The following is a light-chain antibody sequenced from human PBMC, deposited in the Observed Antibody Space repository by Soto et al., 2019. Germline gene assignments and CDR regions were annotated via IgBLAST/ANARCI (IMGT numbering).Light chain of an antibody. CDR2: GTS. V-gene: IGKV1-6*01. J-gene: IGKJ1*01. CDR3: LQDYDYPRT. Sequence: AIQMTQSPSSLSASVGDRVTITCRASQGIRADLDWYQQKPGEAPKLLIYGTSTLHTGVPSRFSGSGSGADFTLTISSLQPEDFATYYCLQDYDYPRTFGQGTKVEIK. CDR1: QGIRAD.